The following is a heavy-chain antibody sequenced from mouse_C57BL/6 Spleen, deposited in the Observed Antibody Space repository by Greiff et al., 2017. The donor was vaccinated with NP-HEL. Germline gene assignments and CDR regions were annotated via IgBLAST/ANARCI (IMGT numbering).Heavy chain of an antibody. CDR3: ARAQNSDY. CDR2: INPYNGGT. J-gene: IGHJ2*01. Sequence: VQLKQSGPVLVKPGASVKMSCKASGYTFTDYYMNWVKQSHGKSLEWIGVINPYNGGTSYNQKFKGKATLTVDKSSSTAYMELNSLTSEDSAVYYCARAQNSDYWGQGTTLTVSS. CDR1: GYTFTDYY. V-gene: IGHV1-19*01.